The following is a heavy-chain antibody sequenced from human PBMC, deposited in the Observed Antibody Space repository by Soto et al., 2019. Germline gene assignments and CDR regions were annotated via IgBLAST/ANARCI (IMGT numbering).Heavy chain of an antibody. J-gene: IGHJ4*02. D-gene: IGHD3-10*01. CDR3: AKKGYYYDSGSYYHLPWY. CDR2: ISGSGGST. V-gene: IGHV3-23*01. Sequence: EVQLLESGGGLVQPGGSLRLSCAASGFTFSSFAMSWVRQAPGKGLEWVSTISGSGGSTYYADSVKGHFTISRDNSKNTLYLQMNSLRAEDTAVYYCAKKGYYYDSGSYYHLPWYWGQGTLVTVSS. CDR1: GFTFSSFA.